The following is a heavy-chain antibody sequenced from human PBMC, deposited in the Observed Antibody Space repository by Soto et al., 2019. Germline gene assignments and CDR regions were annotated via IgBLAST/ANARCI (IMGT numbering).Heavy chain of an antibody. J-gene: IGHJ6*02. CDR3: AREYYDSSGYYYAHPDYYGMDV. CDR1: GDSVSSNSAA. D-gene: IGHD3-22*01. Sequence: SQTLSLTCAISGDSVSSNSAAWNWIRQSPSRGLEWLGRTYYRSKWYNDYAVSVKSRITINPDTSKNQFSLQLNSVTPEDTAVYSCAREYYDSSGYYYAHPDYYGMDVWGQGTTVTVSS. CDR2: TYYRSKWYN. V-gene: IGHV6-1*01.